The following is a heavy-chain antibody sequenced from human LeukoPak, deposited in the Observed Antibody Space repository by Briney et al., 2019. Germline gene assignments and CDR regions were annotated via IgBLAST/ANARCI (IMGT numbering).Heavy chain of an antibody. J-gene: IGHJ4*02. Sequence: GGSLQISGQGSGSSFTSYWIGWVRQMPGKGLEWMGIIYPGDSDTRYSPSFQGQVTIPADKSISTAYLQWSSLKASDTAMYYCARQAYYDSSGYSTIEDYWGQGTLVTVSS. V-gene: IGHV5-51*01. CDR2: IYPGDSDT. CDR1: GSSFTSYW. CDR3: ARQAYYDSSGYSTIEDY. D-gene: IGHD3-22*01.